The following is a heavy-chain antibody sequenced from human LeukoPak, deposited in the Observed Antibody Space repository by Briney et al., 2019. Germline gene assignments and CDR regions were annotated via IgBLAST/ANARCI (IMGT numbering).Heavy chain of an antibody. Sequence: GGCLRLSCAASGFTVSSNYMSWVRQAPGKGLEWVSVIYSGGSTYYADSVKGRFTISRDNSKNTLYLQMNSLRAEDTAVYYCARGRGVYCSSTSCYRAYFDYWGQGTLVTVSS. CDR1: GFTVSSNY. D-gene: IGHD2-2*02. CDR3: ARGRGVYCSSTSCYRAYFDY. V-gene: IGHV3-53*01. J-gene: IGHJ4*02. CDR2: IYSGGST.